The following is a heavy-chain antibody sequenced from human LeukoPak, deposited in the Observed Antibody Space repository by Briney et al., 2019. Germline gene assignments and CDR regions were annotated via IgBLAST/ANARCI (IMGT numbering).Heavy chain of an antibody. J-gene: IGHJ5*02. D-gene: IGHD2-21*01. CDR2: LSSYGDNT. CDR3: AKDRGPYVAIDNNWFDP. V-gene: IGHV3-23*01. Sequence: GGSLSLSCAAYGFTFNLYDLGWDRQAQGQGLEWVSSLSSYGDNTYYADYVKGRFTLARANSKGTLYLHMFSLRAEDTDVYYCAKDRGPYVAIDNNWFDPWGQGTLVTVSS. CDR1: GFTFNLYD.